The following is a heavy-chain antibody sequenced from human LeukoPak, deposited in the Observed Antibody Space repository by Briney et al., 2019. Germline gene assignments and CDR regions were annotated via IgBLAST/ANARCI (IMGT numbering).Heavy chain of an antibody. CDR2: INHSGST. D-gene: IGHD6-13*01. J-gene: IGHJ6*03. CDR3: AREPSIAADGRAYYYYMDV. V-gene: IGHV4-34*01. CDR1: GGSFSGYY. Sequence: SETLSLTCAVYGGSFSGYYWSWIRQPPGKGLEWIGEINHSGSTNYNPSLKSRVTISVETSKNQFSLKLSSVTAADTAVYYCAREPSIAADGRAYYYYMDVWGKGTTVTVSS.